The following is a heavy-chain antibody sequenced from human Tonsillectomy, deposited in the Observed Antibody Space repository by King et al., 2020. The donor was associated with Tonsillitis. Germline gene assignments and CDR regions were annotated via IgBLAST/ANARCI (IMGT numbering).Heavy chain of an antibody. Sequence: VQLVESGGGLVQPGGSLRLSCAASGFSFSTSWMSWVRQAPGKGLEWVANIKPDGSEKYHVDSVKGRFTISRDNAENSLSLQMNSLRVEDTAVYYCARGANWGWDHWGQGILVTV. CDR2: IKPDGSEK. CDR1: GFSFSTSW. CDR3: ARGANWGWDH. V-gene: IGHV3-7*01. J-gene: IGHJ4*02. D-gene: IGHD7-27*01.